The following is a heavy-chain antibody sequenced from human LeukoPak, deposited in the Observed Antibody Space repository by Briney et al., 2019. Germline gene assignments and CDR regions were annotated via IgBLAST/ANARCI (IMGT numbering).Heavy chain of an antibody. CDR3: ARIRDFGASYHYFYMDV. Sequence: GGSLRLSCAASGFTFSSCSMNWVRQAPGKGLEWVSAFSSDSSYIYYADSVRGRFTISRDNAKNSLYLQMSSLRAEDTAVYYCARIRDFGASYHYFYMDVWGKGTTVTVSS. CDR2: FSSDSSYI. J-gene: IGHJ6*03. D-gene: IGHD4-17*01. CDR1: GFTFSSCS. V-gene: IGHV3-21*01.